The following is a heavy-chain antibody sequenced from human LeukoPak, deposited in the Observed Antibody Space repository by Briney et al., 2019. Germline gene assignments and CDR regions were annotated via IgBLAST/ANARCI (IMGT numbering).Heavy chain of an antibody. J-gene: IGHJ4*02. Sequence: GASVKVSCKASGYTFTGYYMHWVRQAPGQGLEWMGWINPSSGGTNYAQKFQGRVTMTRDTSISTAYMELSRLRSDDTAVYYCARDQGYYGSGSYYDWGQGTLVTVSS. CDR3: ARDQGYYGSGSYYD. CDR1: GYTFTGYY. V-gene: IGHV1-2*02. D-gene: IGHD3-10*01. CDR2: INPSSGGT.